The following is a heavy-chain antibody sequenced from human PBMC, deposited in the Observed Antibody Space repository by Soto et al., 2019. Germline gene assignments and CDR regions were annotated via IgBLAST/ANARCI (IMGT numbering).Heavy chain of an antibody. J-gene: IGHJ4*02. V-gene: IGHV3-23*01. D-gene: IGHD5-12*01. CDR1: GFTFSSYA. CDR3: ARTRGYSDYDLDY. Sequence: GGSLRLSCAASGFTFSSYAMTWVRQAPGKGLEWVSAISYSGVSTYYADSVKGRFTISSDSSENTLSLQMNSLRVDDTAVYYCARTRGYSDYDLDYWGQGTLVPVSS. CDR2: ISYSGVST.